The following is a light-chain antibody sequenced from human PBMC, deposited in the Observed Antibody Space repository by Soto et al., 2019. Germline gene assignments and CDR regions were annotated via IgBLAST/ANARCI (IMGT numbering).Light chain of an antibody. CDR1: QSVSAY. J-gene: IGKJ4*01. CDR3: LSRFDWPT. CDR2: DVS. V-gene: IGKV3-11*01. Sequence: EVVLTQSPDALSLSPGERATVSCRASQSVSAYLAWYQQRSGQAPRLLIYDVSNRAPGIPDRFSGGGSGTDFTLSISSLQPEDSATYYCLSRFDWPTFGGGATLEIK.